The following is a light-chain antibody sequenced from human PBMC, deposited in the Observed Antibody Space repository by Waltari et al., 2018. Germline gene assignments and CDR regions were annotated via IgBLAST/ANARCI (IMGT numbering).Light chain of an antibody. CDR3: QQSYITTYT. CDR1: QSISSS. V-gene: IGKV1-39*01. CDR2: VAS. J-gene: IGKJ2*01. Sequence: IQMTQSPSSLSASVGDRVTIPCRASQSISSSLNWYQQIPGKAPKLRIYVASNLQSGVPSRFSGSGSGTDFSLTISSLQPEDFATYYCQQSYITTYTFGQGTKLEIK.